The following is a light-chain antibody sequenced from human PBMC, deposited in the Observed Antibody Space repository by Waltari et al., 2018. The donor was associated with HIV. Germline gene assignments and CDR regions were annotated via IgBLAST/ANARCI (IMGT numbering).Light chain of an antibody. CDR3: CSYAGSYA. CDR1: SSNIGAGYD. J-gene: IGLJ1*01. Sequence: QSVLTQPPSVSGAPGQRVTISCTGSSSNIGAGYDVHWYQQLPGTAPKLLIDGDRNRPSGVPDRFSGSKSGTSASLAITGLQAEDEADYYCCSYAGSYAFGTGTKVTVL. CDR2: GDR. V-gene: IGLV1-40*01.